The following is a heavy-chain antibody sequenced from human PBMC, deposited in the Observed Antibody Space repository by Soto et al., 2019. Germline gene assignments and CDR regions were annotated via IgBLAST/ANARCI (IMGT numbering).Heavy chain of an antibody. J-gene: IGHJ4*02. CDR1: GFTFSDHF. Sequence: GGSLRLSCAASGFTFSDHFMDWVRQAPGKGLEWVGRTRNKGYSYTTDYAASVKGRFTISRDDSENSLYLQMNSLKTEDTAVYFCVSGYCSGGSCYSSPGNYWGQGTLVTVSS. D-gene: IGHD2-15*01. CDR2: TRNKGYSYTT. CDR3: VSGYCSGGSCYSSPGNY. V-gene: IGHV3-72*01.